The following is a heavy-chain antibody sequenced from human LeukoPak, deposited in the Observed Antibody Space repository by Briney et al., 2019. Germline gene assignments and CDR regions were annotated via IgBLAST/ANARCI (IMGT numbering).Heavy chain of an antibody. D-gene: IGHD3-9*01. V-gene: IGHV3-23*01. CDR1: GFTFSSYA. CDR2: ISGSGGST. J-gene: IGHJ5*02. CDR3: SKDPTRYYWFDP. Sequence: GGSLRLSCAASGFTFSSYAMSWVRQAPGKGLEWVSAISGSGGSTYYADSVKGRFTISRDNSKNTLYLQMNSLRAEDTAVYYCSKDPTRYYWFDPWGQGTLVTVSS.